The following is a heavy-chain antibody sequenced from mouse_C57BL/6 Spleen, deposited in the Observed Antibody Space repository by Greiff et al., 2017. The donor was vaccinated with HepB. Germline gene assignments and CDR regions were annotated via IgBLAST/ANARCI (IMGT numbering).Heavy chain of an antibody. J-gene: IGHJ1*03. CDR1: GYTFTSYW. V-gene: IGHV1-55*01. Sequence: QVQLQQPGAELVKPGASVKMSCKASGYTFTSYWITWVKQRPGQGLEWIGDIYPGSGSTNYNEKFKSKATLTVDTSSSTAYMQLSSLTSEDSAVYYCERTYYSNRYFDVWGTGTTVTVSS. CDR2: IYPGSGST. D-gene: IGHD2-5*01. CDR3: ERTYYSNRYFDV.